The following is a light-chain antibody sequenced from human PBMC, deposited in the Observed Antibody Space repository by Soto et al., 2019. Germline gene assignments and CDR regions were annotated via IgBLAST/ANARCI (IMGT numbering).Light chain of an antibody. CDR2: KAS. J-gene: IGKJ1*01. V-gene: IGKV1-5*03. CDR3: QQSYSTPPT. CDR1: QSISSW. Sequence: DIQMTQSPSTLSASAGDRVTITCRASQSISSWLAWYQQKPGKAPRLLIYKASSLESGVPSRFSGSGSGTEFTLTISSLQPDDFATYYCQQSYSTPPTFGQGTKVDIK.